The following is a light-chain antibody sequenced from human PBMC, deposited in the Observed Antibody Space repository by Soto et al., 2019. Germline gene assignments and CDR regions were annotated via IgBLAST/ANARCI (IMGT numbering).Light chain of an antibody. CDR3: QQYYSTPQT. J-gene: IGKJ1*01. Sequence: DIVMTQSPDSLAVSLGERATINCKSSQSVLYSSNNKNYLAWYQQKPGQPPKLLIYWASTRESGVPDRFSGSGSGTDFTLTISSLQAEDVAVYYCQQYYSTPQTFGRGTKEEIK. V-gene: IGKV4-1*01. CDR2: WAS. CDR1: QSVLYSSNNKNY.